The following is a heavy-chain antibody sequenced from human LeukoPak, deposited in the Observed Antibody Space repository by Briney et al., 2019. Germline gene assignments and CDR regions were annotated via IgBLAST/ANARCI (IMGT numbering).Heavy chain of an antibody. CDR3: ASARVVEVLATPTALDY. D-gene: IGHD2-2*01. CDR1: GFTFSTYW. J-gene: IGHJ4*02. V-gene: IGHV3-74*01. CDR2: SNSDGSTT. Sequence: PGGSLRLSCAASGFTFSTYWMHWVRQAPGKGLVWVSRSNSDGSTTTYADSVKGRFTISRDNSKNTLYLQMNSLRVEDTAVYYCASARVVEVLATPTALDYWGQGTLVTVSS.